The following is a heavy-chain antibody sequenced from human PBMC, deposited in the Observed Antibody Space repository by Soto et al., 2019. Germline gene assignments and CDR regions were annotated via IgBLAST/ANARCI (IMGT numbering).Heavy chain of an antibody. J-gene: IGHJ6*03. Sequence: ASVKVSCKASGYTFTSYGISWVRQAPGQGLEWMGWISAYNGNTNYAQKLQGRVTMATDTSTSTAYMELRSLRSDDTAVYYCAREVRDDFWSGYYVYYYYMDVWGKGTTVTVSS. CDR2: ISAYNGNT. D-gene: IGHD3-3*01. CDR3: AREVRDDFWSGYYVYYYYMDV. CDR1: GYTFTSYG. V-gene: IGHV1-18*01.